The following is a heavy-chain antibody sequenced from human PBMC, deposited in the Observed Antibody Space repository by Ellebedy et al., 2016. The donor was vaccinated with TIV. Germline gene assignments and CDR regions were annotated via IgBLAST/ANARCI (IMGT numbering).Heavy chain of an antibody. CDR1: GFSLSTTEVG. J-gene: IGHJ4*02. Sequence: SGPTLVKPTQTLTLTCTFSGFSLSTTEVGVGWIRQPPGKALEWLALIYWDDDKRYSPSLKSRLTITKDTSKSQVVLAMTNMDPVDTATYFCAHKPRRGDPFDYWGQGALVTVSS. D-gene: IGHD3-10*01. V-gene: IGHV2-5*02. CDR3: AHKPRRGDPFDY. CDR2: IYWDDDK.